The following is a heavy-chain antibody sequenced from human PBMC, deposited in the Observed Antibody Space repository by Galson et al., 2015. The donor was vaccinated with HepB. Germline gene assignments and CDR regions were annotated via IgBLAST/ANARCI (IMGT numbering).Heavy chain of an antibody. D-gene: IGHD6-13*01. V-gene: IGHV4-4*02. CDR1: GGSISSSNW. CDR2: IYHSGST. CDR3: ARVFAAGPRDAFDI. J-gene: IGHJ3*02. Sequence: SETLSLTCAVSGGSISSSNWWSWVRQPPGKGLEWIGEIYHSGSTNYNPSLKSRVTISVDKSKNQFSLKLSSVTAADTAVYYCARVFAAGPRDAFDIWGQGTMVTVSS.